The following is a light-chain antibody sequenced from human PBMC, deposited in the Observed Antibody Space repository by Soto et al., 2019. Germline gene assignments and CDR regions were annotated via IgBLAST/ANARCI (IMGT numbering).Light chain of an antibody. J-gene: IGLJ1*01. CDR2: ANR. CDR1: TPNIRAGYD. Sequence: VLAQPPPVSWAPGQRGTLSRPGGTPNIRAGYDVHWYQQLPGTAPKLLIYANRNRPSGVPDRFSGSKSGTSASLAITGLQAEDEADYYCQSYDRSLSGAYVFGTGTKVTVL. CDR3: QSYDRSLSGAYV. V-gene: IGLV1-40*01.